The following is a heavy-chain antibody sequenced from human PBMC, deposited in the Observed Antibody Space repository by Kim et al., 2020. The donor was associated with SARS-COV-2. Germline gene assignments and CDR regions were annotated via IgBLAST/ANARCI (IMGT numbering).Heavy chain of an antibody. CDR2: VSFDGHNT. CDR3: ARAGLSRLHEYGLDV. CDR1: GFTFSSYG. V-gene: IGHV3-30*19. Sequence: GGSLRLSCAASGFTFSSYGMHWVRQAPGKGLEWVAVVSFDGHNTYYADSLKGRFTISRDNSKDTLHLQMNSLRAEDTAVYYCARAGLSRLHEYGLDVWGQGTTVTVSS. J-gene: IGHJ6*02. D-gene: IGHD3-10*01.